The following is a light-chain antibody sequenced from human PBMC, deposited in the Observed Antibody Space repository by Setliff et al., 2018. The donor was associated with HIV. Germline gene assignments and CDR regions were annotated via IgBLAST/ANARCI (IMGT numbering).Light chain of an antibody. Sequence: QSALAQPPSVSGSPGQSIIISCTGTINNIGSYNRVSWYQQRPGTAPKLIIFEVNKRPSGVSNRFSGSKSGSTASLAISGLQADDEGDYYCCSYAGTDTFFVFGTGTKVTVL. CDR2: EVN. CDR3: CSYAGTDTFFV. CDR1: INNIGSYNR. V-gene: IGLV2-23*02. J-gene: IGLJ1*01.